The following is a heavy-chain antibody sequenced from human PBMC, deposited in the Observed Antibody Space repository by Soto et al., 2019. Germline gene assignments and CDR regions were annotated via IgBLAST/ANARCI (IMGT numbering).Heavy chain of an antibody. CDR2: IDPSDSQT. D-gene: IGHD2-8*01. CDR1: GYSFAGYW. CDR3: ARHETNHAFDI. J-gene: IGHJ3*02. V-gene: IGHV5-10-1*04. Sequence: GESLKISCKGSGYSFAGYWITWVRQKPGKGLEWMGRIDPSDSQTYYSPSFQGQVTISADKSISTAYLQWSSLKASDTAMYYCARHETNHAFDIWGQGTTVTVSS.